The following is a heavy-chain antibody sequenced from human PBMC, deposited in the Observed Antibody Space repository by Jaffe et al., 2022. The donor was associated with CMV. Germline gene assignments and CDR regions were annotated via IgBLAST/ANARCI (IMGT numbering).Heavy chain of an antibody. V-gene: IGHV3-23*01. CDR3: AKPGLYTWNFRGRIFDS. CDR2: ITGSGSSK. CDR1: EFTFGDYA. J-gene: IGHJ4*02. D-gene: IGHD1-7*01. Sequence: EVQLLESGGGLVQPGGSLRLSCVASEFTFGDYAMNWVRQTPGKGLEWVSHITGSGSSKYYADSVEGRFTISRDNSQNILYLQMSNLRVEDTGIYYCAKPGLYTWNFRGRIFDSWGQGTQVIVSS.